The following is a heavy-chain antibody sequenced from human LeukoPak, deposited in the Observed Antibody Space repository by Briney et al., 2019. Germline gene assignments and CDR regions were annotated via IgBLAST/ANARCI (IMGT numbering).Heavy chain of an antibody. D-gene: IGHD5-18*01. CDR3: AKDTWIQLWHFFDY. CDR2: ISYDGSNK. Sequence: GGSLRLSCAASGFTFSGYGMHWVRQAPGKGLEWVAVISYDGSNKYYADSVKGRFTISRDNSKNTLYLQMNSLRAEDTAVYYCAKDTWIQLWHFFDYWGQGTLVTVSS. J-gene: IGHJ4*02. V-gene: IGHV3-30*18. CDR1: GFTFSGYG.